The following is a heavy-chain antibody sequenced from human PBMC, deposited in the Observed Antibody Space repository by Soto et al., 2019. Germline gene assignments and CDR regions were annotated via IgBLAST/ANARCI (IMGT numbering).Heavy chain of an antibody. Sequence: QVQLVQSGAEVKKPGSSVKVSCKASGGTFSNYPITWVRRAPGQGLEWLGGIIPIFGKADYTQKFQGRVTITADEPTSTAYMEISRLRSEDTAVYYCASGGAYYDENLPHYYFFGMHVWGPGTTVTVSS. J-gene: IGHJ6*02. V-gene: IGHV1-69*01. CDR3: ASGGAYYDENLPHYYFFGMHV. CDR2: IIPIFGKA. D-gene: IGHD3-16*01. CDR1: GGTFSNYP.